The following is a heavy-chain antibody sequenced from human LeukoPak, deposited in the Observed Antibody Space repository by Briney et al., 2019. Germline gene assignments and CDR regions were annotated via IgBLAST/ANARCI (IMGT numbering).Heavy chain of an antibody. CDR1: GFTFSSYA. J-gene: IGHJ4*02. CDR2: IRYDGSNK. Sequence: GGSLRLSCAASGFTFSSYAMNWVRQAPGKGLEWVAVIRYDGSNKYYADSVKGRFTISRDNSKNTLYLQMNSLRAEDTAVYYCAKEVGGINDYWGQGTLVTVSS. CDR3: AKEVGGINDY. V-gene: IGHV3-30*02. D-gene: IGHD3-10*01.